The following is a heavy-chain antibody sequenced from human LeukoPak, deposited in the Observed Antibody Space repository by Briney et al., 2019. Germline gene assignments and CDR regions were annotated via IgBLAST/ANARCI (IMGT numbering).Heavy chain of an antibody. CDR1: GYSFTSYW. CDR3: ARSIAAADHYYFDY. V-gene: IGHV5-51*01. Sequence: GESLKISCKGSGYSFTSYWIGWVGQMPGKCLEWMGIIYPGDSDTRYSPSFQGQVTISADKSISTAYLQWSSLKASDTAMYYCARSIAAADHYYFDYSGQGTLVTVSS. CDR2: IYPGDSDT. J-gene: IGHJ4*02. D-gene: IGHD6-13*01.